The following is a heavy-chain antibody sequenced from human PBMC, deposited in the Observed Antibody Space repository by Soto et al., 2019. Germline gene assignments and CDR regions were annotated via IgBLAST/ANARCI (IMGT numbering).Heavy chain of an antibody. CDR3: ARDTLGSLTSGDP. Sequence: SVKVSCQASGGTFSSYAISWVRQAPGQGLEWMGGIIPIFGTANYAQKFQGRVTITADESTSTAYMELSSLRSEDTAVYYCARDTLGSLTSGDPWGQGTLVTVSS. J-gene: IGHJ5*02. CDR1: GGTFSSYA. D-gene: IGHD3-16*02. CDR2: IIPIFGTA. V-gene: IGHV1-69*13.